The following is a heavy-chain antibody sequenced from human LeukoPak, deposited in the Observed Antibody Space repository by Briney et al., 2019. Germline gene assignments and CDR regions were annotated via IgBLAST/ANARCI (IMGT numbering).Heavy chain of an antibody. CDR2: IYSGGST. D-gene: IGHD1-1*01. V-gene: IGHV3-53*01. CDR3: ARDWSGTTGTGLRADAFDI. CDR1: GFTVSSNY. Sequence: PGGSLRLSCAASGFTVSSNYMSWVRQAPGKGLEWVSVIYSGGSTYYADSVKGRFTISRDNSKSTLYLQMNSLRAEDTAVYYCARDWSGTTGTGLRADAFDIWGQGTMVTVSS. J-gene: IGHJ3*02.